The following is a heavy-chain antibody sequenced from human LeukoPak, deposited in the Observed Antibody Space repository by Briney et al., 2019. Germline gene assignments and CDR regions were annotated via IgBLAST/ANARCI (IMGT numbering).Heavy chain of an antibody. D-gene: IGHD2-15*01. CDR2: IYYSGST. CDR3: ARSRAYCSGGSCYNWFDP. V-gene: IGHV4-59*01. Sequence: PSETLSLTCTVSGGSISSYYWSWTRQPPGKGLEWIGYIYYSGSTNYNPSLKSRVTISVDTSKNQFSLKLSSVTAADTAVYYCARSRAYCSGGSCYNWFDPWGQGTLVTVSS. J-gene: IGHJ5*02. CDR1: GGSISSYY.